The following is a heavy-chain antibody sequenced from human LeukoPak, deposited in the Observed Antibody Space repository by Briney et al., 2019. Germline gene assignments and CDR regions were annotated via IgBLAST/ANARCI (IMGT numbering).Heavy chain of an antibody. CDR2: IDYSGST. V-gene: IGHV4-59*01. D-gene: IGHD3-10*01. Sequence: SETLSLTCTVSGVSISNYHWSWIRQPPGKGLEWIGNIDYSGSTNYNPSLKSRVTISVDTSKNQFSLKLTSVTAADTAVYFCASLREYYGSGSFYNPDYWGQGTLVTVSS. CDR1: GVSISNYH. CDR3: ASLREYYGSGSFYNPDY. J-gene: IGHJ4*02.